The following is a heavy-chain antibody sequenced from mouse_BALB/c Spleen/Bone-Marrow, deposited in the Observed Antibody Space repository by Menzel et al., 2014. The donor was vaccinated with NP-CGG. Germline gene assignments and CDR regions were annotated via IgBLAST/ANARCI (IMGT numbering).Heavy chain of an antibody. CDR1: GYSITSGYS. CDR2: IHYSGGT. J-gene: IGHJ4*01. D-gene: IGHD1-2*01. Sequence: VQLQQSGPALVKPSQSLSLTCTVTGYSITSGYSWHWIRQFPGNTLEWMGYIHYSGGTNYNPSLKSRISITRDTSKNRFSLQLNSVTTEDTATYYCARWNGYYAMDYWGQGTSVTVSS. CDR3: ARWNGYYAMDY. V-gene: IGHV3-1*02.